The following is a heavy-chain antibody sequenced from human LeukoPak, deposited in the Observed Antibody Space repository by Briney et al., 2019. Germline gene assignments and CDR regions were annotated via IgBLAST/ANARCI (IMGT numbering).Heavy chain of an antibody. J-gene: IGHJ6*03. V-gene: IGHV1-18*01. Sequence: ASVKVSCKASGYTFTSYGISWVRQAPGQGLEWMGWISAYNGNTNYAQKLQGRVTMTTDTSTSTAYMELRSLRSDDTAVYYCARGVKGGLVIRYYYYMDVWGKGTTVTVSS. CDR2: ISAYNGNT. CDR1: GYTFTSYG. CDR3: ARGVKGGLVIRYYYYMDV. D-gene: IGHD3/OR15-3a*01.